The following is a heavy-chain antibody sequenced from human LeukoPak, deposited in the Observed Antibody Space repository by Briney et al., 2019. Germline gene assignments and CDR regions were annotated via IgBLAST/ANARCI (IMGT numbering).Heavy chain of an antibody. J-gene: IGHJ5*02. D-gene: IGHD3-3*01. CDR1: GYTFTNYD. V-gene: IGHV1-18*01. CDR2: ISAYNGNT. Sequence: ASVKVSCKASGYTFTNYDISWVRQAPGQGLEWMGWISAYNGNTNYAQKLQGRVTMTTDTSTSTAYMELRSLRSDDTAVYYCARDLPTNTYYDFWSGYSDNWFDPWGQGTLVTVSS. CDR3: ARDLPTNTYYDFWSGYSDNWFDP.